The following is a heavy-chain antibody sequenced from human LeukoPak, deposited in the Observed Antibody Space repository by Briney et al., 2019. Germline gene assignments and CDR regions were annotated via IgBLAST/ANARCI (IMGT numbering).Heavy chain of an antibody. CDR3: AKDRVPDGVWSFDY. CDR2: VGSDGRIT. J-gene: IGHJ4*02. D-gene: IGHD2-8*02. CDR1: GFTVSSNY. Sequence: AGGSLRLSCAASGFTVSSNYMSWVRQAPGEGLEWVSGVGSDGRITHYADSVKGRFTISRDNSKNTLYLQMSSLRAEDTAVYYCAKDRVPDGVWSFDYWGQGSLVIVSS. V-gene: IGHV3-53*01.